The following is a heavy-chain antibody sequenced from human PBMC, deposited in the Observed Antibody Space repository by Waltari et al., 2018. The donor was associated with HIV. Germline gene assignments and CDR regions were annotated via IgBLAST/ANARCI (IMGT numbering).Heavy chain of an antibody. CDR3: ARSYDYGGNPIYYGMDV. V-gene: IGHV1-8*01. CDR1: GYTFTSYD. D-gene: IGHD4-17*01. CDR2: MNPNSGKT. Sequence: QVQLVQSGAEVKKPGASVKVSCKASGYTFTSYDINWVRQATGQGLEWMGWMNPNSGKTGYAKKFQGRVTMTRNTAISTAYMELSSLRSEDTAVYYCARSYDYGGNPIYYGMDVWGQGTTVTVSS. J-gene: IGHJ6*02.